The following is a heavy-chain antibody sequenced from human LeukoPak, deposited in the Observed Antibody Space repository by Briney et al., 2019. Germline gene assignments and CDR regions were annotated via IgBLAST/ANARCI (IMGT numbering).Heavy chain of an antibody. CDR3: ARGVVGRTIFGVVNTYYYYYYYMDV. Sequence: GASVKVSCKASGGTFSSYAISWVRQAPGQGLEWMGGIIPIFGTANYAQKFQGRVTITTDESTSTAYMELSSLRSEDTAVYYCARGVVGRTIFGVVNTYYYYYYYMDVWGKGTTVTVSS. V-gene: IGHV1-69*05. D-gene: IGHD3-3*01. J-gene: IGHJ6*03. CDR1: GGTFSSYA. CDR2: IIPIFGTA.